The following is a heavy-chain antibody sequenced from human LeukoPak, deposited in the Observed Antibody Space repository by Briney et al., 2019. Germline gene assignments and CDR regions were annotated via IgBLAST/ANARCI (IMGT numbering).Heavy chain of an antibody. CDR2: ISGSGGST. Sequence: PGGSLRLSCAASGFTFSSYAMSWVRQAPGKGLEWVSAISGSGGSTYYADSVKGRFTISRDNSKNTLYLQMNSLRAEDTAVYYCAKGGYPYIAAAGQTGYWGQGTLVTVSS. CDR1: GFTFSSYA. J-gene: IGHJ4*02. D-gene: IGHD6-13*01. CDR3: AKGGYPYIAAAGQTGY. V-gene: IGHV3-23*01.